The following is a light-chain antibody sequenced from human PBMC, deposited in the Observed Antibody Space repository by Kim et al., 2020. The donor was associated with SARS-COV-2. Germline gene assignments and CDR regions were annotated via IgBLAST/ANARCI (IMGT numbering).Light chain of an antibody. Sequence: SYDLTQPPSVSVSPGHTANFICSGHNLGEKFVSWYQHKPGQSPMLVIYHNSKRPSGIPERFSGSSSGDTATLTISGTQSMEEADYYCQTWDNHAGVVFGG. CDR1: NLGEKF. V-gene: IGLV3-1*01. CDR3: QTWDNHAGVV. J-gene: IGLJ2*01. CDR2: HNS.